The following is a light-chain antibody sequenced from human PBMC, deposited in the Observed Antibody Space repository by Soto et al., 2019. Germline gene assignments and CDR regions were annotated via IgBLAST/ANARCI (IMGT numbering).Light chain of an antibody. CDR2: SAS. CDR3: QQSYRLPLT. Sequence: DIQMTQSPSSVSAFVGESVTITCHASQRISAFLNWYHQKPGKAPKLLIYSASDLQSGVPSNFSGSGAGTDFTLSIVTLQPEDSGTYFCQQSYRLPLTVGGGTKVEI. CDR1: QRISAF. J-gene: IGKJ4*01. V-gene: IGKV1-39*01.